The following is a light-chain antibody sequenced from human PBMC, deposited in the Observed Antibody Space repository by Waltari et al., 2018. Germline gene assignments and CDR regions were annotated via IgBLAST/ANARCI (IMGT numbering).Light chain of an antibody. V-gene: IGKV1-33*01. CDR1: QGIRKF. Sequence: DIQMTQSPSSLSASIGDRVIITCQASQGIRKFLRWVQQHPGNAPKVLISDASNLETGVTSRFSGSGFGTYFTFTINSMQTEDIGTYYCQQYESLPLSFGGGTKVEVK. CDR2: DAS. CDR3: QQYESLPLS. J-gene: IGKJ4*01.